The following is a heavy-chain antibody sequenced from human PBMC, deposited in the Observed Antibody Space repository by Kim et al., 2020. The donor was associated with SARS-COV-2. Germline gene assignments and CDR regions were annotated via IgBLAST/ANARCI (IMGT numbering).Heavy chain of an antibody. Sequence: GGSLRLSCAASGFTFSSYWMSWVRQAPGKGLEWVANIKQDGSEKYYVDSVKGRFTISRDNAKNSLYLQMNSLRAEDTAVYYCARGLPRRLKSIAAAAEKRMDVWGQGTTVTVSS. D-gene: IGHD6-13*01. CDR1: GFTFSSYW. J-gene: IGHJ6*02. CDR3: ARGLPRRLKSIAAAAEKRMDV. CDR2: IKQDGSEK. V-gene: IGHV3-7*01.